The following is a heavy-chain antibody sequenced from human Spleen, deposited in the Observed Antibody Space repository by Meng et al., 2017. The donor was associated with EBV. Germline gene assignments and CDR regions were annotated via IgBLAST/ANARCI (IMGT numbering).Heavy chain of an antibody. Sequence: QGELGQSGAGVGKPGSSVKVSCKTSGGPFNSDAISWVRQAPGQGLEWIGGLIPMLGAPNYAQKFQDRVTIIADKSTSTHYMELSSLRSDDTAVYYCASESGRGYTPDYWGRGTLVTVSS. CDR2: LIPMLGAP. CDR1: GGPFNSDA. D-gene: IGHD3-10*01. J-gene: IGHJ4*02. V-gene: IGHV1-69*06. CDR3: ASESGRGYTPDY.